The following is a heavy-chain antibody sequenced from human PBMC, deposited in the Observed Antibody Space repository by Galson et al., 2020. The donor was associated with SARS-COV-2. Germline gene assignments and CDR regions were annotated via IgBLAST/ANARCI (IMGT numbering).Heavy chain of an antibody. J-gene: IGHJ4*02. V-gene: IGHV3-48*03. CDR2: ISSSGSTI. CDR3: ARLYNCNVGGYYLDY. D-gene: IGHD1-20*01. CDR1: GFTFSSYE. Sequence: GGSLRLSCAASGFTFSSYEMNWVRQAPGKGLEWVSYISSSGSTIYYADSVKGRFTISRDNAKNSLYLQMNSLRAEDTAFYYCARLYNCNVGGYYLDYWGQGTLVTVSS.